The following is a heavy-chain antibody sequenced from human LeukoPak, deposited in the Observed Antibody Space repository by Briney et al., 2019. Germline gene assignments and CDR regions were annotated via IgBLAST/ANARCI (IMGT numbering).Heavy chain of an antibody. CDR1: GFTFSSYS. CDR2: ISSSSSYI. V-gene: IGHV3-21*01. J-gene: IGHJ5*02. D-gene: IGHD6-6*01. CDR3: ARGGSRSSSWFDP. Sequence: GSLRLSCAASGFTFSSYSMNWVRQAPGKGLEWVSSISSSSSYIYYADSVKGRFTISRDNAKNSLYLQMNSLRAEDTAVYYCARGGSRSSSWFDPWGQGTLVTVSS.